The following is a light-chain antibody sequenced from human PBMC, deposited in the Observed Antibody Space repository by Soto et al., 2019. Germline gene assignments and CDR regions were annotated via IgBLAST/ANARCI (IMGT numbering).Light chain of an antibody. CDR3: ATWDDSLNGDMV. Sequence: QSVLTQPPSASGTPGQRVTISCSGSSSNIGSNTVNWSQQLPGTAPKLLIYTNNQRPSGVPDRFSGSKSGTSASLAISGLQSEDEADYYCATWDDSLNGDMVFGGGTQLTVL. J-gene: IGLJ2*01. CDR1: SSNIGSNT. CDR2: TNN. V-gene: IGLV1-44*01.